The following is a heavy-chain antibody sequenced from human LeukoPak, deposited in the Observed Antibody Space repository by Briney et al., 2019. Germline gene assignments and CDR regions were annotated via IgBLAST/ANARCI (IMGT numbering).Heavy chain of an antibody. J-gene: IGHJ5*02. D-gene: IGHD2-2*01. V-gene: IGHV3-30*02. CDR1: GFTFSSYA. Sequence: QTGGSLRLSCAASGFTFSSYAMHWVRQAPGKGLEWVAFIRYDGSNKYYADSVKGRFTISRDNSKNTLSLQMKSLRAEDKAVYYCANWGYCSSTSCYDPEAWGQGTLVTVSS. CDR3: ANWGYCSSTSCYDPEA. CDR2: IRYDGSNK.